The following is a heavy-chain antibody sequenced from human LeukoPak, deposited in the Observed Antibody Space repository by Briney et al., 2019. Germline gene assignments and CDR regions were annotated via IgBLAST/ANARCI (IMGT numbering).Heavy chain of an antibody. J-gene: IGHJ6*03. V-gene: IGHV1-2*02. CDR2: INPNSGGT. Sequence: ASVKVSCKASGYTFTGYYMHWVRQAPGQGLEWMGWINPNSGGTNYAQKFQGRVTMTRDTSISTAYMELSSLRSEDTAVYYCARGSAPDILLWFGSTYYYYMDVWGKGTTVTVSS. CDR1: GYTFTGYY. CDR3: ARGSAPDILLWFGSTYYYYMDV. D-gene: IGHD3-10*01.